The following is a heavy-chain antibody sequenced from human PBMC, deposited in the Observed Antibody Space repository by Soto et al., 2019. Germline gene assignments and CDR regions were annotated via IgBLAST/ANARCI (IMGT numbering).Heavy chain of an antibody. V-gene: IGHV4-59*08. CDR2: IYYSGST. D-gene: IGHD1-26*01. J-gene: IGHJ4*02. CDR1: GGSISSYY. Sequence: QVQLQESGPGLVKPSETLSLTCTVSGGSISSYYWSWIRQPPGKGLEWIGYIYYSGSTNYNPSLKSRVTISVDTSNIRFSLKLSSVTAADTAVYYCARRWGAAFDYWGQGTLVTVSS. CDR3: ARRWGAAFDY.